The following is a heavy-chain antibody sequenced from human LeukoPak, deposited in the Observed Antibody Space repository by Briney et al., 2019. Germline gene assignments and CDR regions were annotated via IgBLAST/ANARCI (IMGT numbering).Heavy chain of an antibody. CDR3: ARADDSSGYYVGLDAFDI. CDR1: GFTFSSYS. CDR2: ISSSSSYI. V-gene: IGHV3-21*01. J-gene: IGHJ3*02. Sequence: GGSLRLSCAASGFTFSSYSMNWVRQAPGKGLEWVSSISSSSSYIYYADSVKGRFTTSRDNAKNSLYLQMNSLRAEDTAVYYCARADDSSGYYVGLDAFDIWGQGTMVTVSS. D-gene: IGHD3-22*01.